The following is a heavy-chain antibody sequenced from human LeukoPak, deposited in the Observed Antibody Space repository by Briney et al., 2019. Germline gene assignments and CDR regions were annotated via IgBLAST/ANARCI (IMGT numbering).Heavy chain of an antibody. V-gene: IGHV4-59*08. J-gene: IGHJ4*02. CDR2: IYYSGST. CDR1: GGSISSYY. Sequence: SETLSLTCTVSGGSISSYYWSWIRQPPGKGLEWIGYIYYSGSTNYNPSLKSRVTISVDTSKNQFSLKLNSVTAADTAVYYCARHGHGSSWYNWGQGTLVTVSS. D-gene: IGHD6-13*01. CDR3: ARHGHGSSWYN.